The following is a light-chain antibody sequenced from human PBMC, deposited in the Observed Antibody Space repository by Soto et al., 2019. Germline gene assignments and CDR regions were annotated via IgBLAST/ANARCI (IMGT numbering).Light chain of an antibody. Sequence: EIVLTQSPGTLSLSPGERATLFCRVSQIVSSSYLAWYQQKPGQAPRLLIYGASSRATGIPDRFSGSGSGTDFHLTISRLEPEDFAVYYCEQHGSSPPSWTFGQGTKVEIK. CDR3: EQHGSSPPSWT. V-gene: IGKV3-20*01. CDR2: GAS. J-gene: IGKJ1*01. CDR1: QIVSSSY.